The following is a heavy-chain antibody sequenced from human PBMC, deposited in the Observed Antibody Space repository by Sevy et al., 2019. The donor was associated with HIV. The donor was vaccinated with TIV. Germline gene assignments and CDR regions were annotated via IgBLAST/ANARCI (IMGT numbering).Heavy chain of an antibody. CDR3: AKETILGTYNWFDP. J-gene: IGHJ5*02. Sequence: GESLKISCVASGFTFSSYGMSWVRQAPGEGLECVSDISGSGGSTYYADSVRGRFTISRDNSKNTLYLQMNSLRADDTAVYYCAKETILGTYNWFDPWGQGTLVTVSS. D-gene: IGHD1-7*01. CDR2: ISGSGGST. V-gene: IGHV3-23*01. CDR1: GFTFSSYG.